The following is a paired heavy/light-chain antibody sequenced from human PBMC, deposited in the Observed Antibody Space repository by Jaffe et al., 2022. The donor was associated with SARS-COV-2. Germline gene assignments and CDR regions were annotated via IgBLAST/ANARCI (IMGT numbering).Light chain of an antibody. CDR3: QRYGSSRFT. V-gene: IGKV3-20*01. CDR2: GAS. CDR1: ESVSSSY. J-gene: IGKJ2*01. Sequence: ENVLTQSPGTLSLSPGERATLSCRANESVSSSYLAWYQQKPGQAPRLLIYGASSRATGIPDRFSGSGSGTDFTLTISRLEPEDFAVYYCQRYGSSRFTFGQGTKVEIK.
Heavy chain of an antibody. V-gene: IGHV3-21*02. CDR3: ARILATHLDQ. CDR1: GFTFSSYT. Sequence: EVQLVESGGGLVKPGGSLRLSCAASGFTFSSYTMSWVRQAPGKGLEWVSSISSSSTYIHYADSVRGRFTISRDNAKNSLYLQMNSLRAGDTAVYYCARILATHLDQWGQGTLVTVSS. CDR2: ISSSSTYI. D-gene: IGHD5-12*01. J-gene: IGHJ4*02.